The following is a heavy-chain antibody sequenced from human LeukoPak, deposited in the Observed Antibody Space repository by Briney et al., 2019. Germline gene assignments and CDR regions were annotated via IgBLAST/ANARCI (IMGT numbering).Heavy chain of an antibody. V-gene: IGHV1-46*01. CDR1: GYTFTSYY. J-gene: IGHJ6*02. CDR2: INPSGGST. CDR3: AREAGTVGTGDYYYYGMDV. Sequence: GASVKVSCKASGYTFTSYYMYWVRQTPGQGLEWMGIINPSGGSTNYAQKFQGRVTMTRDTSTSTVYMELSSLRSEDTAVYYCAREAGTVGTGDYYYYGMDVWGQGTTVTVSS. D-gene: IGHD4-23*01.